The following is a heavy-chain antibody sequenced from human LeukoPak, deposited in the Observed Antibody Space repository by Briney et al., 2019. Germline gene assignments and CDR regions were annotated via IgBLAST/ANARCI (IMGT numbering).Heavy chain of an antibody. CDR3: ARAGYYYDSKRKFDP. CDR1: GGSISSYY. V-gene: IGHV4-59*01. J-gene: IGHJ5*02. CDR2: IYYSGSST. Sequence: PSETLSLTCTVSGGSISSYYWTWIRQPSGGGLEWIGYIYYSGSSTYYNPSLNSRVTISVDTSKNQISLRLSSMTAADTAVYYCARAGYYYDSKRKFDPWGQGTLVTVSS. D-gene: IGHD3-22*01.